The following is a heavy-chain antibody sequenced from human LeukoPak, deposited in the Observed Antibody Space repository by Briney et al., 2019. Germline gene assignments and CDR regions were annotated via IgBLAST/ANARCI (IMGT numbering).Heavy chain of an antibody. J-gene: IGHJ4*02. D-gene: IGHD3-9*01. CDR1: GYTFTGYY. CDR2: INANSGGT. Sequence: GASVKVSCKASGYTFTGYYMHWVRQAPGQGLEWMGWINANSGGTNYAQKFQGRVTMTRDTSISTAYMEPSRLRSDDTAVYYCARSSRYDIWTGYPYWGQGTLVTVSP. V-gene: IGHV1-2*02. CDR3: ARSSRYDIWTGYPY.